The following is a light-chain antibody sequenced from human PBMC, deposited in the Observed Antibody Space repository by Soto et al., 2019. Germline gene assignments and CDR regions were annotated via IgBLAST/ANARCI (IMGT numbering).Light chain of an antibody. V-gene: IGLV2-23*01. CDR3: CSYAGSSTYV. CDR2: EGS. CDR1: SSDVGSYNL. J-gene: IGLJ1*01. Sequence: QSVLTQPASVSGSPGQSITISSTGTSSDVGSYNLVSWYQQHPGKAPKLMIYEGSKRPSGVSNRFSGSKSGNTASLTISGLRAEDEADYYCCSYAGSSTYVFGTGTKVTVL.